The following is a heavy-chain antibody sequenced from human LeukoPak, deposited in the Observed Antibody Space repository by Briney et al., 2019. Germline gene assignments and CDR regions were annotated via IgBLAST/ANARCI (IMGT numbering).Heavy chain of an antibody. Sequence: SGPTLVKPTQTLTVTCTFSGFSLSTSGVGVGWIRQPPGKALEWLALIYWDDDKRYSPSLKSRLTITKDTSKNQVVLTMTNMDPVDTATYYCAHRRGSYHYFDYWGQGTLVTVSS. CDR3: AHRRGSYHYFDY. V-gene: IGHV2-5*02. CDR2: IYWDDDK. CDR1: GFSLSTSGVG. D-gene: IGHD1-26*01. J-gene: IGHJ4*02.